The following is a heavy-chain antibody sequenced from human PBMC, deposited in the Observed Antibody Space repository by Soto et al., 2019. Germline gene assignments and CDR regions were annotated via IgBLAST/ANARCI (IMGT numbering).Heavy chain of an antibody. D-gene: IGHD3-10*01. CDR1: GGSISSGDYY. CDR3: ASSRLLLWFGEFLGARYFDH. V-gene: IGHV4-30-4*01. CDR2: IYYSGST. J-gene: IGHJ4*02. Sequence: SETLSLTCTVSGGSISSGDYYWSWIRQPPGKGLEWIGYIYYSGSTYYNPSLKSRVTISVDTSKNQFSLKLSSVTAADTAVYYCASSRLLLWFGEFLGARYFDHWRQGTLVTVSS.